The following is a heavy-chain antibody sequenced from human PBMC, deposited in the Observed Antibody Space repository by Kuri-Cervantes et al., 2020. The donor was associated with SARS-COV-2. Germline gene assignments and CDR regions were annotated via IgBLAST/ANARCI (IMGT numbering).Heavy chain of an antibody. Sequence: SETLSLTCTVSGGSISSYYWSWIRQPPGKGLEWIGYIYYSGSTNYNPSLKSRVTISVDTSKNQFSLKLNSVTAADTAVYYCARLRQWLLDYWGQGTLVTVSS. V-gene: IGHV4-59*12. D-gene: IGHD6-19*01. CDR2: IYYSGST. J-gene: IGHJ4*02. CDR1: GGSISSYY. CDR3: ARLRQWLLDY.